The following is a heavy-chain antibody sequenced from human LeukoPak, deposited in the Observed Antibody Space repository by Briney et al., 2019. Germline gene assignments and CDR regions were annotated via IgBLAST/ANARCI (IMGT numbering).Heavy chain of an antibody. CDR1: GFIVANDY. CDR2: MYRGGGT. V-gene: IGHV3-66*04. Sequence: GGSLRLSCAASGFIVANDYMSWVRQAPGRGLELVSIMYRGGGTFYAESVKGRFTISRDDSKNTLYLQMSSLRVEDTAVYYCARRAGDYSHPYDYWGQGTLVTVSS. D-gene: IGHD3-22*01. J-gene: IGHJ4*02. CDR3: ARRAGDYSHPYDY.